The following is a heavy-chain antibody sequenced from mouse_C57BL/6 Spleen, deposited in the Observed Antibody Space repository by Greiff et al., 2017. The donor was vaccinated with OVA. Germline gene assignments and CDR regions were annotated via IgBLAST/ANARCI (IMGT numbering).Heavy chain of an antibody. CDR3: ARGYYGSSYTEDYFDY. CDR2: IDPANGNT. CDR1: GFNIKNTY. D-gene: IGHD1-1*01. Sequence: VQLQQSVAELVRPGASVKLSCTASGFNIKNTYMHWVKQRPEQGLEWIGRIDPANGNTKYAPKFQGKATITAGTSSNTAYLQLSSLTSEDTAIYYCARGYYGSSYTEDYFDYWGQGTTLTVSS. J-gene: IGHJ2*01. V-gene: IGHV14-3*01.